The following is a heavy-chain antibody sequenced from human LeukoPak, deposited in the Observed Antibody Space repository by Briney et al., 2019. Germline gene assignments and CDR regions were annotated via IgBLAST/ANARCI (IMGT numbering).Heavy chain of an antibody. CDR1: GGSISSSTYY. CDR2: LSYRGDT. Sequence: SETLSLTCTVFGGSISSSTYYLGWFRQPPGKGLEWIGSLSYRGDTYYNPSLRSRLTISVDTSESHFSLNLTSLAAADTAVYYCARQVYSGGWYGPFDYWGQGTLVTVSS. CDR3: ARQVYSGGWYGPFDY. J-gene: IGHJ4*02. D-gene: IGHD6-19*01. V-gene: IGHV4-39*01.